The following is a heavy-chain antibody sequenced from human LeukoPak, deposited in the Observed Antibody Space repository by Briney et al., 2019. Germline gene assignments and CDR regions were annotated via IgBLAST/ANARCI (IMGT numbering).Heavy chain of an antibody. V-gene: IGHV3-30*18. Sequence: GGSLRLSCAASGFTFSSYGMHWVRQAPGKGLEWVAVISYDGSNKYYADSVKGRFTISRDNSKNTLYLQMNSLRAEDTAVYYCAKHVRVAATGAALDYWGQGTLVTVSS. J-gene: IGHJ4*02. D-gene: IGHD2-15*01. CDR3: AKHVRVAATGAALDY. CDR1: GFTFSSYG. CDR2: ISYDGSNK.